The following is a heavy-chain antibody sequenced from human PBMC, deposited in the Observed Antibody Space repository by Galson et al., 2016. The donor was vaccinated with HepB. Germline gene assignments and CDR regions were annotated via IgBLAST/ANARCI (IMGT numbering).Heavy chain of an antibody. Sequence: SLRLSCAVSGFTLSNYAMNWVRQAPGTGLEWVSGTSYDGANKCYADSGKGRATISRDDSKNTVYLQMDSLRGEDAAVYYCARVVAAGARPPVAFQYWGQGILVTVAS. CDR1: GFTLSNYA. V-gene: IGHV3-30*04. CDR3: ARVVAAGARPPVAFQY. D-gene: IGHD6-25*01. CDR2: TSYDGANK. J-gene: IGHJ4*02.